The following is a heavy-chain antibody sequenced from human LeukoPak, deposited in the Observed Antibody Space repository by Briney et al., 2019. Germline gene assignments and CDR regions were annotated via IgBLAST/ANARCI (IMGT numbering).Heavy chain of an antibody. J-gene: IGHJ6*03. CDR1: GFTFSSYG. CDR2: ISSSGSTI. Sequence: GGSLRLSCAASGFTFSSYGMSWVRQAPGKGLEWVSAISSSGSTIYYADSVKGRFTISRDNAKNSLYLQMNSLRAEDTAVYYCARVTSGWYIYYYYYMDVWGKGTTVTISS. V-gene: IGHV3-48*04. CDR3: ARVTSGWYIYYYYYMDV. D-gene: IGHD6-19*01.